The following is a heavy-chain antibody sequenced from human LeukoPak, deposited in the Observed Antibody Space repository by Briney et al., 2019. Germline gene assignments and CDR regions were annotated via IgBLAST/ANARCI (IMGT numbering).Heavy chain of an antibody. D-gene: IGHD3-22*01. CDR3: ANSPYYYDSSGYHDY. Sequence: GGSLRLSCAASGFTFSSCARTWVRQAPGKGLEWVSAISDSGNSTYYADSVKGRFTISRDNSKNTLYLQMNSLRAEDTAVYYCANSPYYYDSSGYHDYWGQGTLVTVSS. CDR2: ISDSGNST. J-gene: IGHJ4*02. CDR1: GFTFSSCA. V-gene: IGHV3-23*01.